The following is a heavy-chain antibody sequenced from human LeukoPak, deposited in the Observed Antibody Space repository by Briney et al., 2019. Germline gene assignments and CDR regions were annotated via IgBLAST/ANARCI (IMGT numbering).Heavy chain of an antibody. Sequence: SETLSLTCTVSGGSIGSSSYYWGWIRQPPGKGLEWIGSIYYSGSTYYNPSLKSRVTISVDTSKNQFSLKLSSVTAADTAVYYCARGGGDTAFNWFDPWGQGTLVTVSS. CDR1: GGSIGSSSYY. CDR2: IYYSGST. V-gene: IGHV4-39*07. D-gene: IGHD3-16*01. J-gene: IGHJ5*02. CDR3: ARGGGDTAFNWFDP.